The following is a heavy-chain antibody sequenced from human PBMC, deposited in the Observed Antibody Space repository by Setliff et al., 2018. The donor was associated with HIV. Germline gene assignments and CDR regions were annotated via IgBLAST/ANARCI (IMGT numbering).Heavy chain of an antibody. D-gene: IGHD2-15*01. CDR1: GDSVNDRSYF. CDR3: ARDDRCSGGCCYSY. V-gene: IGHV4-39*02. J-gene: IGHJ4*02. Sequence: PSETLSLTCTVPGDSVNDRSYFWGWIRQPPGKGLEWIGTFYYNGDSRYNPSLKSRVTISVDTSKTQFSLKLNSVTAADTAVYYCARDDRCSGGCCYSYWGQGALVTVSS. CDR2: FYYNGDS.